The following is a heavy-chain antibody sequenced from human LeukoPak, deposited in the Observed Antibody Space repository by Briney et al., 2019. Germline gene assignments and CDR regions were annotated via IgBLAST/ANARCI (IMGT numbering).Heavy chain of an antibody. D-gene: IGHD2-2*02. J-gene: IGHJ4*02. CDR2: ISGSGGST. V-gene: IGHV3-23*01. CDR1: GFTFSSYS. CDR3: AKNSRGYCSSTSCDTPSDY. Sequence: GGSLRLSCAASGFTFSSYSMSWVRQAPGKGLEWVSAISGSGGSTYYADSVKGRFTISRDNSKNTLYLQMNSLRAEDTAVYYCAKNSRGYCSSTSCDTPSDYWGQGTLVTVSS.